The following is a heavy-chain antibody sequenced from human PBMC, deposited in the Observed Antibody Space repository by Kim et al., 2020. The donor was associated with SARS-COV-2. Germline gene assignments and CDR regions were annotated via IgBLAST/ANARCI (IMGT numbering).Heavy chain of an antibody. J-gene: IGHJ5*02. Sequence: GGSLRLSCAASGFTFGDYAMHWVRQAPGKGLEWVSGISWNSGSIGYADSVKGRFTISRDNAKNSLYLQMNSLRAEDTALYYCASSMVRGFNWFDPWGQGTLVTVSS. CDR1: GFTFGDYA. CDR3: ASSMVRGFNWFDP. D-gene: IGHD3-10*01. V-gene: IGHV3-9*01. CDR2: ISWNSGSI.